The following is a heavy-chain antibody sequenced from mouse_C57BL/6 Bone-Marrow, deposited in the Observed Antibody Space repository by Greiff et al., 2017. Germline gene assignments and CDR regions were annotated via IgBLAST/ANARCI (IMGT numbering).Heavy chain of an antibody. CDR3: ARQGSTMITTGLNY. CDR2: ISSGGSYT. V-gene: IGHV5-6*01. CDR1: GFTFSSYG. J-gene: IGHJ4*01. D-gene: IGHD2-4*01. Sequence: EVHLVESGGDLVKPGGSLKLSCAASGFTFSSYGMSWVRQTPDKRLEWVATISSGGSYTYYPDSVKGRFTISRDNAKNTLYLQMSSLKSEDTAMYYCARQGSTMITTGLNYWGQGTSVTVSS.